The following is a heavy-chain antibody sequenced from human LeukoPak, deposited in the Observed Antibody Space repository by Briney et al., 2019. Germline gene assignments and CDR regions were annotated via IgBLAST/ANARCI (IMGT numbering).Heavy chain of an antibody. CDR3: ARHYSGYDDDAFDI. V-gene: IGHV3-53*01. CDR1: GFTVSSNY. Sequence: PGGSLRLSCAASGFTVSSNYMSWVRQAPGKGLEWVSVIYSGGSTYYADSVKGRFTISRDNSKNTLYLQMNSLRAEDTAVYYCARHYSGYDDDAFDIWGQGTMGTVSS. CDR2: IYSGGST. D-gene: IGHD5-12*01. J-gene: IGHJ3*02.